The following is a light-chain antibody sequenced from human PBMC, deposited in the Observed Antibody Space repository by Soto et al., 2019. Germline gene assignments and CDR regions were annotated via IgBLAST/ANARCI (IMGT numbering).Light chain of an antibody. V-gene: IGKV1-39*01. Sequence: DIQMTQSPSSLSASVGYRVTITCRTSQTINNYLNWYQQKPGRAPKLLIYAAYNLQSGVPSRFSGSGSGTDFTLAISALQPDDFATYFCQQTYSIPLTFGGGTKVDIK. J-gene: IGKJ4*01. CDR1: QTINNY. CDR2: AAY. CDR3: QQTYSIPLT.